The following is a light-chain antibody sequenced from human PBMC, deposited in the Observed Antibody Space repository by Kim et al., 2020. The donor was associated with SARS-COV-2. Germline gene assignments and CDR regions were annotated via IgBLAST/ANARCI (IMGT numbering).Light chain of an antibody. Sequence: GQRVTISCSGSSSNSGSNTVNWYQQLPGTAPKLLIYSNNQRPSGVPDRFSGSKSGTSASLAITGLQAEDEADYSCQSYDSSLSHAVFGGGTKLTVL. V-gene: IGLV1-44*01. J-gene: IGLJ7*01. CDR1: SSNSGSNT. CDR2: SNN. CDR3: QSYDSSLSHAV.